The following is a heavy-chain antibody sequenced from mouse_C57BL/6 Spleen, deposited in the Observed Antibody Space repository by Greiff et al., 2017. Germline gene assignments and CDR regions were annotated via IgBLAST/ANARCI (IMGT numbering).Heavy chain of an antibody. V-gene: IGHV1-82*01. Sequence: QVQLQQSGPELVKPGASVKISCKASGYAFSSSWMNWVKQRPGKGLEWIGRIYPGDGDTNYNGKFKGKATLTADKSSSTAYMQLSSLTSEDSAVYFCGRALITTKERYFDVWGTGTTVTVSS. CDR1: GYAFSSSW. CDR2: IYPGDGDT. CDR3: GRALITTKERYFDV. D-gene: IGHD1-1*01. J-gene: IGHJ1*03.